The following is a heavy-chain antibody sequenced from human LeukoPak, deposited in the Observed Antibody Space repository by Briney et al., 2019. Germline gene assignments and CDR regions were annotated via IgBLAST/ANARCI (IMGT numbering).Heavy chain of an antibody. CDR3: ARDEDYYGSHHQDFDY. J-gene: IGHJ4*02. D-gene: IGHD3-10*01. CDR2: IKQDGSEK. Sequence: GGSLRLSCAASGFTFSSYWMSWVRQAPGKGLEWVANIKQDGSEKYYVDSVKGRFTISRDNAKNSLYLQMNSLRAEDTAVYYCARDEDYYGSHHQDFDYWGQGTLVTVSS. CDR1: GFTFSSYW. V-gene: IGHV3-7*03.